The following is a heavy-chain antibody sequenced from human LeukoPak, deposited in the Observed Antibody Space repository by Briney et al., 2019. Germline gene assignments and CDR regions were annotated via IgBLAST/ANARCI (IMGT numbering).Heavy chain of an antibody. CDR2: INHSGST. CDR1: GGSFSGYY. Sequence: PSETLSLTCAVYGGSFSGYYWSWIRQPPGKGLEWIGEINHSGSTNYNPSLKSRVTISVDTSKNQFSLKLSSVTAADTAVYYCARYRYYYDSSGYYLKGYFDYWGQGTLVTVSS. CDR3: ARYRYYYDSSGYYLKGYFDY. V-gene: IGHV4-34*01. D-gene: IGHD3-22*01. J-gene: IGHJ4*02.